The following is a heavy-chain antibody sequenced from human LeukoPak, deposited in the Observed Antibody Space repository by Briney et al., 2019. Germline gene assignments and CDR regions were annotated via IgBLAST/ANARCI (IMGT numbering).Heavy chain of an antibody. CDR1: GFTFSSYA. V-gene: IGHV3-23*01. D-gene: IGHD3-10*01. CDR3: AKVGRMEDYYGSGHFDY. Sequence: PGGSLRLSCAASGFTFSSYAMSWVRQAPGKGLEWVSAISGSGGSTYYADSVKGRFTISRDNSKNTLYLQMNSLRAEDTAVYYCAKVGRMEDYYGSGHFDYWGQGTLVTVSS. CDR2: ISGSGGST. J-gene: IGHJ4*02.